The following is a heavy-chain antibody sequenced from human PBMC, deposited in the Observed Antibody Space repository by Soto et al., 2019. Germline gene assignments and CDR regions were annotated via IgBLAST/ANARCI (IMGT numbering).Heavy chain of an antibody. V-gene: IGHV1-58*01. D-gene: IGHD1-1*01. CDR3: AAVPGDFDC. CDR1: GFTFSSSS. Sequence: ASVKDSCKASGFTFSSSSVQWVRQARGQRLEWIGWIVIGTGNTNYAQRFQGRVTFTRDMSTSTAYMELSSLRSEDTAVYYCAAVPGDFDCWGQGTLVTVSS. J-gene: IGHJ4*02. CDR2: IVIGTGNT.